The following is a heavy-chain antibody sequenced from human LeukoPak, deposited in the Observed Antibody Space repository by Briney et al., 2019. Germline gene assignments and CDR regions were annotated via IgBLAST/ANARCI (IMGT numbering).Heavy chain of an antibody. CDR3: ARHACGSDCYGHFNAFDI. D-gene: IGHD2-21*01. V-gene: IGHV4-38-2*01. J-gene: IGHJ3*02. CDR1: GYSISSGYY. CDR2: IYHSGST. Sequence: KPPETLSLTCAVSGYSISSGYYWGWIRQPPGKGLEWIGSIYHSGSTYYNPSLKSRVTISVDTSKNQFSLKLSSVTAADTAVYYCARHACGSDCYGHFNAFDIWGQGTMITVSS.